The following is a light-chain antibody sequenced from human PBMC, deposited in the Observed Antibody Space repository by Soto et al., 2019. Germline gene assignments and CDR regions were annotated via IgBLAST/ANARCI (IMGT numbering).Light chain of an antibody. CDR1: QTISSW. Sequence: SGSVGDRVTITCRASQTISSWLAWYQQKPGKAPKLLIYKASTLKSGVPSRFSGSGSGTEFTLTISSLQPEDFATYYCQQTDSFPLSFGGGTRLEIK. V-gene: IGKV1-5*03. CDR3: QQTDSFPLS. CDR2: KAS. J-gene: IGKJ5*01.